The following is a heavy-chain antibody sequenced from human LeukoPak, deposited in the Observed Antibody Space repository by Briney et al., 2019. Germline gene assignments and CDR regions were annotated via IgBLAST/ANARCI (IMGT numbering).Heavy chain of an antibody. D-gene: IGHD3-22*01. CDR1: GFTFSNYA. V-gene: IGHV3-30*07. J-gene: IGHJ4*02. CDR3: ARRCYDSSGFDY. Sequence: PGKSLRLSCAASGFTFSNYAMHWVRQAPGKGLEWVSLISSGGTYEYYADSVKGRFTISRDNSKNTLYLQMNSLRAEDTAVYYCARRCYDSSGFDYWGQGTLVTVSS. CDR2: ISSGGTYE.